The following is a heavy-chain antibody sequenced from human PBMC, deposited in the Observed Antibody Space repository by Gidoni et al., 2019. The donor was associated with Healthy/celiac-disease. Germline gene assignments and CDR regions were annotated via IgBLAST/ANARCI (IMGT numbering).Heavy chain of an antibody. CDR3: ARSGAALYYYYGMDV. CDR2: IKEDGSEK. D-gene: IGHD6-6*01. J-gene: IGHJ6*02. V-gene: IGHV3-7*01. Sequence: EVQLVESGGGLVQPGGSLRLSCAASGFTFSRYWMSWVRQAPGKGLEGVSNIKEDGSEKCYVDSVKGRFTISRDNAKSSLYLQMNSLRAGDTAVYYCARSGAALYYYYGMDVWGQGTTVTVSS. CDR1: GFTFSRYW.